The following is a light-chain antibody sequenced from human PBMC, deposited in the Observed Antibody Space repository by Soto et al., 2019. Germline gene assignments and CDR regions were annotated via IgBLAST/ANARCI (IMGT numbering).Light chain of an antibody. V-gene: IGLV2-14*01. CDR2: DVS. CDR1: STDVGGYNY. Sequence: QSALTQPASVSGSPGQSITISCTGTSTDVGGYNYVSWYQQHPGKAPKLMIYDVSNRPSGVSNRFSGSKSGNTASLIISGLQAEDEADYYCSSYTSSSTQVFGGGTKLTVL. CDR3: SSYTSSSTQV. J-gene: IGLJ2*01.